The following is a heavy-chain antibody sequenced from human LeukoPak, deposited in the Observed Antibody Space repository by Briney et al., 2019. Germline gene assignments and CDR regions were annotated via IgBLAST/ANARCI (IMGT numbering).Heavy chain of an antibody. CDR2: ILYSGST. D-gene: IGHD6-6*01. Sequence: SETLSLTCTVSGGSISSSSYYWGWIRQPPGKGLECIGTILYSGSTYYNPSLKSRVTISVDTSKNQFSLKLSPVTAADTAVYYCARLLHSTSSSRFDFWGQGTLVTVSS. J-gene: IGHJ4*02. CDR3: ARLLHSTSSSRFDF. V-gene: IGHV4-39*01. CDR1: GGSISSSSYY.